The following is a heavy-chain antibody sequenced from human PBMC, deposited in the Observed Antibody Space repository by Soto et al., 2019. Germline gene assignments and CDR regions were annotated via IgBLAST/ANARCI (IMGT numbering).Heavy chain of an antibody. Sequence: GASVKVSCKAPGYIFTSYTMHWVRQAPGQRLEWMGWINAGNGNTKYSQKFQGRVTLTTDPSASTAYMELTSLRFEDTAVYYCARDPALDYWGQGTLVTVSS. CDR2: INAGNGNT. CDR3: ARDPALDY. CDR1: GYIFTSYT. V-gene: IGHV1-3*01. J-gene: IGHJ4*02.